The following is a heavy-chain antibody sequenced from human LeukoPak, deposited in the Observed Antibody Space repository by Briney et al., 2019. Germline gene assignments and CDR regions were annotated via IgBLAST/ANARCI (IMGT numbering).Heavy chain of an antibody. Sequence: SETLSLTCSVSGGSISSYYWSWIRQPPGKGLEWIGNIYYSGSTSYNPSLTSRVTISVDTSRNQFSLKLSSVTAADTALYYCSNSGYSGYYYDYWGQGTLVTVSS. CDR1: GGSISSYY. J-gene: IGHJ4*02. D-gene: IGHD5-12*01. V-gene: IGHV4-59*01. CDR3: SNSGYSGYYYDY. CDR2: IYYSGST.